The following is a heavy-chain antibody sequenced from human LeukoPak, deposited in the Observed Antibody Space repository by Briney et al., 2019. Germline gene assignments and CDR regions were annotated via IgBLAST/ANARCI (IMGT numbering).Heavy chain of an antibody. D-gene: IGHD1-26*01. V-gene: IGHV1-18*01. J-gene: IGHJ4*02. Sequence: ASVKVSCKASGYTFNSYGISWVRQAPGQGLEWMGWISGYNGNTNYAQKLQDRVTMTTDTSTTTAYMELRSLRSDDTAVYYCATSGFPGSYYADYWGQGTLVTVSS. CDR1: GYTFNSYG. CDR3: ATSGFPGSYYADY. CDR2: ISGYNGNT.